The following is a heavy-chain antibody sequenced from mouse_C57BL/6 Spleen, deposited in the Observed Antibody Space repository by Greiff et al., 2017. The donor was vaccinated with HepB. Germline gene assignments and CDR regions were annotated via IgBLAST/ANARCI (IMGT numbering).Heavy chain of an antibody. CDR3: ARMRYYGSSWGCAY. CDR2: ISSGSSTI. CDR1: GFTFSDYG. V-gene: IGHV5-17*01. Sequence: EVKVVESGGGLVKPGGSLKLSCAASGFTFSDYGMHWVRQAPEKGLEWVAYISSGSSTIYYADTVKGRFTISRDNAKNTLFLQMTSLRSEDTAMYYCARMRYYGSSWGCAYWGQGTLVTVSA. D-gene: IGHD1-1*01. J-gene: IGHJ3*01.